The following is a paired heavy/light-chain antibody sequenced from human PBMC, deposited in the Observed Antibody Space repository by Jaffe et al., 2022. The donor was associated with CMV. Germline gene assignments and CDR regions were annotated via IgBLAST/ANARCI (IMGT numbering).Heavy chain of an antibody. CDR2: IYYLGTT. CDR1: GGSISSSYY. D-gene: IGHD3-3*01. Sequence: QLQLQESGPGLVKPSETLSLTCTVSGGSISSSYYWGWIRQPPGKGLEWIGSIYYLGTTYYNPSLQSRVTMSVDASKNQFSLRLTSVTAADTAFYYCARHKTLFYSGYYPDFDYWGQGTLVTVSS. CDR3: ARHKTLFYSGYYPDFDY. V-gene: IGHV4-39*01. J-gene: IGHJ4*02.
Light chain of an antibody. CDR3: MQATHWPPYT. CDR2: KVS. V-gene: IGKV2-30*02. J-gene: IGKJ2*01. Sequence: DVVMTQSPLSLPVALGQPASISCRSSQSLVHSDTNTYLYWFQQRPGQSPRRLIYKVSNRDSGVPDRFSGTGSGTDFTLKISRVEAEDVGVYYCMQATHWPPYTFGQGTKLEIK. CDR1: QSLVHSDTNTY.